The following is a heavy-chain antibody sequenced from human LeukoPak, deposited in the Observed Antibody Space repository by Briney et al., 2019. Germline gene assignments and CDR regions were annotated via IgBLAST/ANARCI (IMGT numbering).Heavy chain of an antibody. D-gene: IGHD3-22*01. CDR1: GYTFSGYY. J-gene: IGHJ4*02. V-gene: IGHV1-2*02. CDR3: ARPRSEGGGYYYGH. CDR2: VDPTNGAT. Sequence: ASVKVSCKASGYTFSGYYIHWVRQAPGQGLEWMGWVDPTNGATNYAQKFQGRVTMTTDTSSNTAYVELNWLTSDDTAVFYCARPRSEGGGYYYGHWGQGTLVTVSS.